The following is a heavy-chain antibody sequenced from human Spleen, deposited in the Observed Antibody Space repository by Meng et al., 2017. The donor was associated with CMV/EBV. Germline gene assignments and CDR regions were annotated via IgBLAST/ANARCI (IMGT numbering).Heavy chain of an antibody. J-gene: IGHJ6*02. CDR1: GYTFISYD. V-gene: IGHV1-18*01. Sequence: ASVKVSCKASGYTFISYDINWVRQAAGQGLEWMGWISAYNGNTNYAQKLQGRVSMTTDTSTSTAYMELRSLRSDDTAVYYCARDPRVLGLGMDVWGQGTTVTVSS. CDR2: ISAYNGNT. CDR3: ARDPRVLGLGMDV.